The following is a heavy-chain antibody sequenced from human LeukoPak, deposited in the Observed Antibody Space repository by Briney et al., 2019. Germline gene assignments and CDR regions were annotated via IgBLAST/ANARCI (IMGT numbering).Heavy chain of an antibody. Sequence: PGGSLRLSCAASGFTFSSYSMNWVRQAPGKGLEWVSSISSSSSYIYYADSVKGRFTISRDNAKNSLYLQMNSLRAEDTAVYYCASVPVVGATAPDYWGQGTLVTVSS. CDR1: GFTFSSYS. D-gene: IGHD1-26*01. CDR3: ASVPVVGATAPDY. CDR2: ISSSSSYI. J-gene: IGHJ4*02. V-gene: IGHV3-21*01.